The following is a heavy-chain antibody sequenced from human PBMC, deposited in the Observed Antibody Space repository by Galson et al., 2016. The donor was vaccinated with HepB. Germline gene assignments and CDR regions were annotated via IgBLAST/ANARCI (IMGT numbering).Heavy chain of an antibody. CDR1: GDSVTSDSTC. V-gene: IGHV6-1*01. CDR3: TRGYMQTGMNV. D-gene: IGHD5-18*01. CDR2: TYYRSQWFS. Sequence: CAISGDSVTSDSTCWNWIRQSPSRGLEWLGRTYYRSQWFSEYAMSVKGRITVTADTSGNQFSLQLDSVTPDDTAAYFCTRGYMQTGMNVWGQGTTVTVSS. J-gene: IGHJ6*02.